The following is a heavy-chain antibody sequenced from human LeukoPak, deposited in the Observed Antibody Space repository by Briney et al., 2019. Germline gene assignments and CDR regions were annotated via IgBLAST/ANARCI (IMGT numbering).Heavy chain of an antibody. CDR3: ARHKDYYYSYMDV. CDR1: GFTFSSYA. J-gene: IGHJ6*03. CDR2: ISYDGSNK. V-gene: IGHV3-30*04. Sequence: HPGGSLRLSCAASGFTFSSYAMHWVRQAPGKGLEWVAGISYDGSNKYYADSVKGRFTISRDNSKNTLYLQMNSLRAEDTAVYYCARHKDYYYSYMDVWGKGTTVTISS.